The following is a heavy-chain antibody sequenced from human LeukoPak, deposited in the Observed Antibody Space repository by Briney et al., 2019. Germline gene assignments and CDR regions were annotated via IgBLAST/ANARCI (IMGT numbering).Heavy chain of an antibody. D-gene: IGHD3-22*01. CDR2: IYYSGST. Sequence: PSETLSLTCTVSGGSISSYYWSWIRQPPGKGLEWIGYIYYSGSTNYNPSLKSRVTISVDTSKNQFSLKLSSVTAADAALYYCARQQSSGYYYFDYWGQGTLVTVSS. CDR3: ARQQSSGYYYFDY. J-gene: IGHJ4*02. CDR1: GGSISSYY. V-gene: IGHV4-59*08.